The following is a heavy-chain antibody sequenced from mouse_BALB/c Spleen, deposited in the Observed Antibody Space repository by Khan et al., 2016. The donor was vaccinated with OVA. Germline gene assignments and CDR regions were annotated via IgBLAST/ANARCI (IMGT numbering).Heavy chain of an antibody. Sequence: EVQLQESGPSLVKPSQTLSLTCSVTGDSITTGYWNWIRKFPGNKLEYMGYIISTGYTYYNPSLKSRISITRHTSNNQYYLQLNYVTDEDTATYYCARSTYRYAFVYWGQGTLVTVSA. D-gene: IGHD2-14*01. CDR2: IISTGYT. J-gene: IGHJ3*01. CDR1: GDSITTGY. V-gene: IGHV3-8*02. CDR3: ARSTYRYAFVY.